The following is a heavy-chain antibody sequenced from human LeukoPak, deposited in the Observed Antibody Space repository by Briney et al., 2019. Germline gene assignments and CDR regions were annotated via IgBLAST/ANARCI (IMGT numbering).Heavy chain of an antibody. CDR1: GFTFGSYM. V-gene: IGHV3-23*01. CDR2: ISSNGGST. Sequence: GGSLRLSCAASGFTFGSYMMTWVRQAPGRGLEWVSTISSNGGSTYYADSVKGRFTISRDNTKNTLYLQMSSLRAEDTAVYYCARYCSGASCYSGVDYWGQGTLVPVSS. CDR3: ARYCSGASCYSGVDY. J-gene: IGHJ4*02. D-gene: IGHD2-15*01.